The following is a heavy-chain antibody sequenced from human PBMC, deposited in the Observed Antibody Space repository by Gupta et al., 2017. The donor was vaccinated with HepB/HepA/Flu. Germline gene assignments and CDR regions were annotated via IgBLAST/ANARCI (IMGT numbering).Heavy chain of an antibody. D-gene: IGHD6-6*01. Sequence: EVQLVESGGGLVQPGRSLRLSCAASGFTFDDYAMHWVRQAPGKGLEWVSGISWNSGSIGYADSVKGRFTISRDNAKNSLYLQMNSLRAEDTALYYCAKDKRASVAAPSSYMDVWGQGTTVTVSS. CDR1: GFTFDDYA. CDR2: ISWNSGSI. V-gene: IGHV3-9*01. CDR3: AKDKRASVAAPSSYMDV. J-gene: IGHJ6*02.